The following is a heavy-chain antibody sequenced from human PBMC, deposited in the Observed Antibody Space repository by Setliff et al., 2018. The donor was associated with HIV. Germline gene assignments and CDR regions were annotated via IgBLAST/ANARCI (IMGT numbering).Heavy chain of an antibody. D-gene: IGHD1-26*01. V-gene: IGHV4-59*11. Sequence: SETLSLTCTVSRDSINGHWWSWIRQPPGKGLEWTGSIHYSGITHYNPSLKNRLTMSVDTSKNQVSLKLTSVTAADTALYYCASGSPFDGFDMWGQGTMVTVSS. CDR2: IHYSGIT. J-gene: IGHJ3*02. CDR1: RDSINGHW. CDR3: ASGSPFDGFDM.